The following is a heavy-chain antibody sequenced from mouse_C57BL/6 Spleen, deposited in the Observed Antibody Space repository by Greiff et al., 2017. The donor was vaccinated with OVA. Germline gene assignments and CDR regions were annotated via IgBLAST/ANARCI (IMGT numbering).Heavy chain of an antibody. D-gene: IGHD2-1*01. CDR1: GFTFTDYY. J-gene: IGHJ2*01. Sequence: EVKVVESGGGLVQPGGSLSLSCAASGFTFTDYYMSWVRQPPGKALEWLGFIRNKANGYTTEYSASVKGRFTISRDNSQSILYLQMNALRAEDSATYYCARYSNYGYYFDYWGQGTTLTVSS. CDR2: IRNKANGYTT. V-gene: IGHV7-3*01. CDR3: ARYSNYGYYFDY.